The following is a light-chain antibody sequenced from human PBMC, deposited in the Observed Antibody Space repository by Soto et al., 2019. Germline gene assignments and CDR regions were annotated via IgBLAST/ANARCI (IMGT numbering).Light chain of an antibody. J-gene: IGKJ5*01. CDR1: LSLSADH. V-gene: IGKV3-20*01. CDR3: QQYSSSPRIT. Sequence: IVVTKSPGSLSLAPGQSATRTRRASLSLSADHIAWYQQRPGQPPKPLIYGASSRATGVPDRFTGSGSGAHFTLTISRLETEDFAVYHCQQYSSSPRITFGQGTRLEI. CDR2: GAS.